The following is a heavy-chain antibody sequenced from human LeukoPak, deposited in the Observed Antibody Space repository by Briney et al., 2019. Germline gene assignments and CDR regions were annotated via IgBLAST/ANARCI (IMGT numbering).Heavy chain of an antibody. V-gene: IGHV4-39*07. CDR1: GGSIISGYYY. CDR3: ARKSSGWYFDL. Sequence: PSETLSLTCTVSGGSIISGYYYWGWIRQPPGKGLEWIGEINHSGSTNYNPSLKSRVTISVDTSKNQFSLKLSSVTAADTAVYYCARKSSGWYFDLWGRGTLVTVSS. CDR2: INHSGST. J-gene: IGHJ2*01.